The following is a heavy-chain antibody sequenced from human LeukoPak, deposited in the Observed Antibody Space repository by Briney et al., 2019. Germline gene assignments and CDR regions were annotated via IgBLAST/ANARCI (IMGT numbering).Heavy chain of an antibody. J-gene: IGHJ5*02. V-gene: IGHV4-39*01. CDR3: ARHFDFFQT. CDR2: IYHSGSSP. D-gene: IGHD3-9*01. Sequence: KTSETLSLTCTVSGGSISSGRYYWGWVGQPPGKGLEWIGSIYHSGSSPYYNPSLKSRVTVSVDTSKNYFSLNLHSVTAADTAVYFCARHFDFFQTWGQGTLVTVSS. CDR1: GGSISSGRYY.